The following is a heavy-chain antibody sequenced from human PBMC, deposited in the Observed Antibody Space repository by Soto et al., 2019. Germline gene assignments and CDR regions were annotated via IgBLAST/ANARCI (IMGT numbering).Heavy chain of an antibody. CDR1: GFTFSSYA. V-gene: IGHV3-23*01. J-gene: IGHJ5*02. Sequence: GGSLRLSCAASGFTFSSYAMSWVRQAPGKGLEWVSAISGSGGSTYYADSVKGRFTISRDNSKNTLYLQMNSLRAEDTAVYYCAKDLRWATVTTVWSDWFDPWGQGTLVTVSS. CDR2: ISGSGGST. CDR3: AKDLRWATVTTVWSDWFDP. D-gene: IGHD4-4*01.